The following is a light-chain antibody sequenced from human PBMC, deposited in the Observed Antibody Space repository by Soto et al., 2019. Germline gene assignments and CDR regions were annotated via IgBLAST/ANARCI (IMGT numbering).Light chain of an antibody. J-gene: IGKJ1*01. V-gene: IGKV3-20*01. CDR2: GAT. Sequence: ELTQSPGSLSLSPGQTATLSCRASQSLGNNYLAWVQQRPGQVPRLLIYGATHWASGISERFGGSGSGSESTLTISGLEPEDSAVYYCQYYGDSPTFGQGTKVEI. CDR1: QSLGNNY. CDR3: QYYGDSPT.